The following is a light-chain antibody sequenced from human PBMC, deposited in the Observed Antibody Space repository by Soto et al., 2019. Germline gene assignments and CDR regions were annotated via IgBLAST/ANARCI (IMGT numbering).Light chain of an antibody. CDR1: HSVRSD. CDR3: QQYGSSIT. CDR2: DAS. Sequence: EILMTQSPATLSVSPGERATLSCRASHSVRSDLAWYQQKPGQSPRLLIFDASTRATGTPDRFSGSGSGTDFTLTISRLEPEDFAVYYCQQYGSSITFGPGTKVDIK. V-gene: IGKV3-20*01. J-gene: IGKJ3*01.